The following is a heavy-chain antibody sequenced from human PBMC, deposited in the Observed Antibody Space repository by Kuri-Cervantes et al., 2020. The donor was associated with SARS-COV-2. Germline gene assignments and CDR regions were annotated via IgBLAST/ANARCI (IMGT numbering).Heavy chain of an antibody. J-gene: IGHJ4*02. CDR2: IIPLFGTT. CDR3: ARPCCSSTTCYDGTFDS. Sequence: SVKVSCKASGGTFSSYAVTWVRQAPGQGLEWMGRIIPLFGTTIYAQKFRGRVTITADKSTNTAYMELSSLRSEDTAVYYCARPCCSSTTCYDGTFDSWGQGTLVTVSS. CDR1: GGTFSSYA. V-gene: IGHV1-69*06. D-gene: IGHD2-2*01.